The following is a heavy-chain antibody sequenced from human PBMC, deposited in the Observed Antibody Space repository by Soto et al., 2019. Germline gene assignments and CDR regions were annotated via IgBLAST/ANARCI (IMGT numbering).Heavy chain of an antibody. Sequence: PSVKFSCKASGYTFTSYAMHWVRQAPGQRLEWMGCINAGNGNTKYSQKFQGIVTITRDTSASTAYMELSSLRSEDTAVYYCARVPGYCSSTSCYTAPYFDYWGQGTLATVS. CDR3: ARVPGYCSSTSCYTAPYFDY. J-gene: IGHJ4*02. D-gene: IGHD2-2*02. V-gene: IGHV1-3*01. CDR1: GYTFTSYA. CDR2: INAGNGNT.